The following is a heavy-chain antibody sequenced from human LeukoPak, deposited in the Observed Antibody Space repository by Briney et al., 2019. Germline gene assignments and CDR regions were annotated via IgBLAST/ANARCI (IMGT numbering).Heavy chain of an antibody. CDR2: IYYSGST. Sequence: LRLSCAASGFTFNNYEMNWIRQPPGKGLEWIGYIYYSGSTYYNPSLKSRVTISVDTSKNQFSLKLSSVTAADTAVYYCARGVIPAADYWGQGTLVTVSS. V-gene: IGHV4-30-4*08. CDR3: ARGVIPAADY. J-gene: IGHJ4*02. CDR1: GFTFNNYE. D-gene: IGHD2/OR15-2a*01.